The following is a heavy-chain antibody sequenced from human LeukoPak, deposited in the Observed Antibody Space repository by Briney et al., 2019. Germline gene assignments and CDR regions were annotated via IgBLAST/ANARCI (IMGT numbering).Heavy chain of an antibody. V-gene: IGHV3-30*04. Sequence: GGSLRLSCAASGFTFSSCAMHWARQTPGKGLEWVAVISYDGSNKYYADSVKGRFTISRDNSKNTLYLEMNSLRTEDTAVYYCARAYDFWSGPGGYWGQGTLVTVSS. CDR3: ARAYDFWSGPGGY. CDR1: GFTFSSCA. D-gene: IGHD3-3*01. CDR2: ISYDGSNK. J-gene: IGHJ4*02.